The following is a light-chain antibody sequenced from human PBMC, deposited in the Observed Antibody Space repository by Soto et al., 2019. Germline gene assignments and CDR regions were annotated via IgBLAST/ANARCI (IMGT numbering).Light chain of an antibody. CDR2: DAS. V-gene: IGKV1-5*01. J-gene: IGKJ1*01. CDR1: QSISSW. CDR3: QQYNSYRGT. Sequence: DIPMTQSPSTLSASVGDRVTITCRASQSISSWLAWNQQKPGKAPKLLIYDASSLESGVPSRFSGSGFGTEFTLTISSLQPDDFATYYCQQYNSYRGTFGQGTAVEIK.